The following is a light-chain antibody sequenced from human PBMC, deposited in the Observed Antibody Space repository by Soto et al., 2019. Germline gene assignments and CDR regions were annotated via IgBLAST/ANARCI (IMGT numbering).Light chain of an antibody. CDR1: SSDVGSYNL. CDR2: EVS. Sequence: QXALTQPASVSGSPLQSITISCTGTSSDVGSYNLVSWYQQHPGKAPKLMIYEVSKRPSGDSNRFSGSKSGNTASLTISGLQAEDEADYYCCSYVGTTYVFGTGTKVTVL. V-gene: IGLV2-23*02. J-gene: IGLJ1*01. CDR3: CSYVGTTYV.